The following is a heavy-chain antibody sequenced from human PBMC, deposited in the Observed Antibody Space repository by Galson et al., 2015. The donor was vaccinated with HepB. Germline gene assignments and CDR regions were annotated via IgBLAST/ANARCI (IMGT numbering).Heavy chain of an antibody. CDR2: ISYDGSNK. Sequence: SLRLSCAASGFTFSSYGMHWVRQAPGKGLEWVAVISYDGSNKYYADSVKGRFTISRDNSKNTLYLQMNSLRAEDTAVYYCAKVDYGHYYHYYGMDVWGQGTTVTVSS. CDR3: AKVDYGHYYHYYGMDV. CDR1: GFTFSSYG. J-gene: IGHJ6*02. V-gene: IGHV3-30*18. D-gene: IGHD4-17*01.